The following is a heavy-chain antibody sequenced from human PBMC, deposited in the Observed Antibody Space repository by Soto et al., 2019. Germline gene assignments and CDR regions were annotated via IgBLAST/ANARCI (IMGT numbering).Heavy chain of an antibody. V-gene: IGHV4-61*01. CDR3: ARDIRGYSRAFDY. J-gene: IGHJ4*02. D-gene: IGHD5-18*01. Sequence: SETLSLTCVVSGASVSSDSYSWNWIRQPPGKGLEGIGYIYHSGRTNYNPSLKSRVTISLDTSSNEFSLKLTSVTAADTAVYYCARDIRGYSRAFDYWGQGTMVTVSS. CDR1: GASVSSDSYS. CDR2: IYHSGRT.